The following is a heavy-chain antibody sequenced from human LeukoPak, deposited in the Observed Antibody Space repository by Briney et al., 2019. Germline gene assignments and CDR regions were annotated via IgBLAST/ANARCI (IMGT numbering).Heavy chain of an antibody. CDR2: ISGGAGGA. D-gene: IGHD3-10*01. CDR3: AKDGGYGSGSYYPDY. Sequence: GGSLRLSCAASGFTFSSYAMNWVRQAPGKGLEWVSSISGGAGGAAYADSVKGRFTMSRGNSKNTLYLQMNSLRAEDTAVYYCAKDGGYGSGSYYPDYWGQGTLVTVSS. V-gene: IGHV3-23*01. J-gene: IGHJ4*02. CDR1: GFTFSSYA.